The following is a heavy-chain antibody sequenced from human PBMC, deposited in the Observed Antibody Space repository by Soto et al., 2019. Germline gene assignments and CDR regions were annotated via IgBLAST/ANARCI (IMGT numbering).Heavy chain of an antibody. Sequence: PGESLKISWKASGYNFPNYWIGWVRQMPGKGLEWLVIIYTADSDTRYNPSFEGQVTISVDKSISTDYLQWSSLRASDTAIYYCARSDNDYLGCCYXWGQVTLVPVSX. CDR2: IYTADSDT. J-gene: IGHJ5*02. D-gene: IGHD4-17*01. CDR1: GYNFPNYW. CDR3: ARSDNDYLGCCYX. V-gene: IGHV5-51*01.